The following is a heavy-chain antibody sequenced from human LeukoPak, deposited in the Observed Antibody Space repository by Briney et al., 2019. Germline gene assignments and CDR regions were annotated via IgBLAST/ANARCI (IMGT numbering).Heavy chain of an antibody. V-gene: IGHV3-30-3*01. CDR1: GFTFSSYA. CDR2: ISYDGSNK. J-gene: IGHJ4*02. CDR3: ARDRYYYDSSGLPDY. D-gene: IGHD3-22*01. Sequence: GGSLRLSCAASGFTFSSYAMHWVRQAPGKGLEWVAVISYDGSNKYYADSVKGRLTISRDNSKNTLYLQMNSLRAEDTAVYYCARDRYYYDSSGLPDYWGQGTLVTVSS.